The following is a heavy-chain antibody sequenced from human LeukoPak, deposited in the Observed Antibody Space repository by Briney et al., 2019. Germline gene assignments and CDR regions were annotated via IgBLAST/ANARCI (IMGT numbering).Heavy chain of an antibody. CDR3: ARDGTPYYYDSSGEYPFDY. D-gene: IGHD3-22*01. J-gene: IGHJ4*02. CDR1: GYTSTSFG. CDR2: ISAYNGNT. V-gene: IGHV1-18*01. Sequence: ASVKVSCKASGYTSTSFGITWVRQAPGQGLEWMGWISAYNGNTNYAQKLQGRVTMTTDTSTSTAYMELRSLTSDDTAVYYCARDGTPYYYDSSGEYPFDYWGQGTLVTVSS.